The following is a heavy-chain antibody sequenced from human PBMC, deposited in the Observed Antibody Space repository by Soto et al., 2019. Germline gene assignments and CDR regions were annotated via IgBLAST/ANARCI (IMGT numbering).Heavy chain of an antibody. CDR3: ATGDYYTSGRGYFDH. V-gene: IGHV3-33*01. Sequence: QVQLVESGGGVVQPGRSLRLSCTTSRFTFSAFAMHWVRQAPGKGLEWVALIWYDGSNQNYADSVKGRFTISRDNSKSMLYLQMNGLRAEDTGIYYRATGDYYTSGRGYFDHWGQGTLVTVSS. J-gene: IGHJ4*02. CDR1: RFTFSAFA. CDR2: IWYDGSNQ. D-gene: IGHD3-10*01.